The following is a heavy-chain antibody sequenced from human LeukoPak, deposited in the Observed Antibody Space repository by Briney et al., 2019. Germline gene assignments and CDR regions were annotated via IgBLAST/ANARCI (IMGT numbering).Heavy chain of an antibody. V-gene: IGHV3-48*02. Sequence: PGGSLRLSCAASGFTFSSYSMNWVRQAPGKGLEWVSYISSSSSTIYYADSVKGRFTISRDNAKNSLYLQMNSLRDEDTAVYYYARDGTSCYFSSCYYYYYMDVWGKGTTVTVSS. D-gene: IGHD2-2*01. J-gene: IGHJ6*03. CDR1: GFTFSSYS. CDR2: ISSSSSTI. CDR3: ARDGTSCYFSSCYYYYYMDV.